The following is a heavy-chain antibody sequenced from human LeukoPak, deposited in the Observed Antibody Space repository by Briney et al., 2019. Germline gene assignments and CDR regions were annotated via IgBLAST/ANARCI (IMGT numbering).Heavy chain of an antibody. V-gene: IGHV3-23*01. CDR2: ITGSGGST. J-gene: IGHJ4*02. D-gene: IGHD3-3*01. CDR3: AKSAGLCDFWSGYYFGY. Sequence: GGSLRLSCAASGFTFSSYAMSWVRQAPGKGLEWVSAITGSGGSTYYADSVRGRFTISRDNSKNTLYLQMNSLRAEDTAVYYCAKSAGLCDFWSGYYFGYWGQGTLVAVSS. CDR1: GFTFSSYA.